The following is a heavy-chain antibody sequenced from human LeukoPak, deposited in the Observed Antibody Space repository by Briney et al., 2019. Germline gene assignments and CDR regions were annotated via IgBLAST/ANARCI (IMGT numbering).Heavy chain of an antibody. Sequence: GGSLRLSCAASGFTFSDYYMSWIRQAPGKGLEWVSYIISSGSNIYYADSVKGRFTISRDNAKNSLYLQMNSLRAEDTAVYYCARGGYSSSFGYYYYYMDVWGKGTTVTVSS. J-gene: IGHJ6*03. V-gene: IGHV3-11*01. CDR1: GFTFSDYY. CDR3: ARGGYSSSFGYYYYYMDV. CDR2: IISSGSNI. D-gene: IGHD6-6*01.